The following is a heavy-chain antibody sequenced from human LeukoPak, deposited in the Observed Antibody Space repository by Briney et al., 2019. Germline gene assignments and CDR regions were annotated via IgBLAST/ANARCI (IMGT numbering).Heavy chain of an antibody. V-gene: IGHV3-30-3*01. CDR1: GFIFGGYA. D-gene: IGHD3-3*01. CDR3: ARGFNDFWSGSQLEY. CDR2: ISYDGGKT. J-gene: IGHJ4*02. Sequence: GGSLRLSCAAPGFIFGGYAMHWVRPAPGKGLQWLAVISYDGGKTYYADSVEGRFTISRDNSKSTVYLEINSLRSEDTAIYYCARGFNDFWSGSQLEYWGQGTLVTVSS.